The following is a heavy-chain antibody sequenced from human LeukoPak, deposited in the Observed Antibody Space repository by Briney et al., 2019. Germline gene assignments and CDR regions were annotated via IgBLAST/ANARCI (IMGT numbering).Heavy chain of an antibody. D-gene: IGHD5-18*01. Sequence: SVKVSCKASGGTFSSYAISWARQTPGQGLEWMGGIISIFGTANYAQKFQGRVTITADESTSTAYMELSSLRSEDTAVYYCARVISYGYNAFDIWGQGTMVTVSS. CDR1: GGTFSSYA. J-gene: IGHJ3*02. CDR3: ARVISYGYNAFDI. V-gene: IGHV1-69*13. CDR2: IISIFGTA.